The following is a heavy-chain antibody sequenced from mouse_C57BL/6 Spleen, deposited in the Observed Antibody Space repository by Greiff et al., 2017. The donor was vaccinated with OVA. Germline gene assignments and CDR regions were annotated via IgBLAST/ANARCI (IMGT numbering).Heavy chain of an antibody. CDR3: AREVGYYVGFAY. V-gene: IGHV1-61*01. CDR2: IYSSDSET. D-gene: IGHD2-3*01. CDR1: GYTFTSSW. J-gene: IGHJ3*01. Sequence: QVQLQQPGAELVRPGSSVKLSCKASGYTFTSSWMAWVKQRPGQGLEWIGNIYSSDSETHSNQKLQDKATLTVDKSASTAYMQLSSLTSEDSAVYYCAREVGYYVGFAYWGQGTLVTVSA.